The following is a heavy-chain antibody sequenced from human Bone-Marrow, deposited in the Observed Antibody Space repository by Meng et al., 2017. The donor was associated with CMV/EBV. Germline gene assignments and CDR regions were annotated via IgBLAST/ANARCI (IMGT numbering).Heavy chain of an antibody. J-gene: IGHJ5*02. CDR3: ARETSYNWNSKDNWFDP. D-gene: IGHD1-7*01. CDR1: GGSISSGDYY. Sequence: SEPLSLTCTVSGGSISSGDYYWSWIRQPPGKGLEWIGYIYYSGSTYYNPSLKSRVTISVDTSKNQFSLKLSSVTAADTAVYYCARETSYNWNSKDNWFDPWGQGTLVTVSS. V-gene: IGHV4-30-4*08. CDR2: IYYSGST.